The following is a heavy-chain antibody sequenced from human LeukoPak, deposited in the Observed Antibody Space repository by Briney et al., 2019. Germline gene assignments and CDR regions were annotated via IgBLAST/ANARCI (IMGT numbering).Heavy chain of an antibody. J-gene: IGHJ4*02. CDR1: GFSLSTRGES. CDR3: GRLLATAYYYDY. Sequence: SGPTLVNPTQTLTLTCTFSGFSLSTRGESVGWIRQPPGKALEWLAHIYGNDQKYYSTSLRSGLTITKDASKNQVILTMTNVDPVDTATYYCGRLLATAYYYDYWGQGTLVTVSS. D-gene: IGHD5-24*01. CDR2: IYGNDQK. V-gene: IGHV2-5*01.